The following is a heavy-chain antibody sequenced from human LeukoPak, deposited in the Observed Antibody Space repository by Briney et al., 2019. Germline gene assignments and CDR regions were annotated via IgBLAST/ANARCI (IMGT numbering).Heavy chain of an antibody. CDR3: AILDYGDYNWFDP. CDR2: INPNSGGT. J-gene: IGHJ5*02. V-gene: IGHV1-2*02. CDR1: GYTFTGYY. Sequence: ASVKVSCKASGYTFTGYYMHWVRQAPGQGLEWMGWINPNSGGTNYAQKFQGRVTMTRDTSISTAYMELSRLRSDDTAVYHCAILDYGDYNWFDPWGQGTLVTVSS. D-gene: IGHD4-17*01.